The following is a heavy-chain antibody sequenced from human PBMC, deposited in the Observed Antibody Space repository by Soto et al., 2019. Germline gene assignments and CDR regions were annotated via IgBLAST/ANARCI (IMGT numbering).Heavy chain of an antibody. CDR3: ARGRYDYSNYGNWFDP. CDR1: GGSISSYY. Sequence: SETLSLTCTVSGGSISSYYWSWIRQPAGKGLEWIGRIYTSGSTNYNPSLKSRVTMSVDTSKNQFSLKLSSVTAADTAVYYCARGRYDYSNYGNWFDPWGQGTLVTVSS. J-gene: IGHJ5*02. CDR2: IYTSGST. V-gene: IGHV4-4*07. D-gene: IGHD4-4*01.